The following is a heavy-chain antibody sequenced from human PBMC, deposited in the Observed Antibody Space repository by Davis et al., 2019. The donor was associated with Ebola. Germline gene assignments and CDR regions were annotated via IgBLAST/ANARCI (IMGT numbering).Heavy chain of an antibody. Sequence: GESLKISCAASGFTFSNYAMTWVRQAPGKGLEWVSGITGSDGSTYCADSVKGRFTISRDNSKNTLYLQMNGLRAEDTAVYYCAKVLQATNILATTYYYYALDVWGQGTTVTVS. CDR1: GFTFSNYA. V-gene: IGHV3-23*01. CDR3: AKVLQATNILATTYYYYALDV. CDR2: ITGSDGST. J-gene: IGHJ6*02. D-gene: IGHD5-12*01.